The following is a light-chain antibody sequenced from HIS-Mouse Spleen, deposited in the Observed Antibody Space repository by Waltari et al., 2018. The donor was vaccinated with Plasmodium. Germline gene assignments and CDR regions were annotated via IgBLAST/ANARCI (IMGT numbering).Light chain of an antibody. CDR3: QQYYSTPYT. Sequence: DIVMTQSPDSLAVSLAERATITCKSSQSVLFSSNNKNYLAGYQQKPGQPPKLLIYWASTRESGVPDRFSGSGSGTDFTLTISSLQAEDVAVYYCQQYYSTPYTFGQGTKLEIK. V-gene: IGKV4-1*01. CDR2: WAS. J-gene: IGKJ2*01. CDR1: QSVLFSSNNKNY.